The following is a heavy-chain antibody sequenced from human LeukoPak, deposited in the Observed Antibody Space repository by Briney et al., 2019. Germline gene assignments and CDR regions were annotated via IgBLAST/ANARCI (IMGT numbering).Heavy chain of an antibody. CDR2: ISYDGSNK. D-gene: IGHD4-17*01. J-gene: IGHJ4*02. V-gene: IGHV3-30-3*01. CDR1: GFTFSSYA. Sequence: PGGSLRLSCAASGFTFSSYAMHWVRQAPGKGLEWVAVISYDGSNKYYADSVKGRFTISRDNAKNTLYLQMNSLRAEDTAVYYCARVEYDYGDYFRYWGQGTLVTVSS. CDR3: ARVEYDYGDYFRY.